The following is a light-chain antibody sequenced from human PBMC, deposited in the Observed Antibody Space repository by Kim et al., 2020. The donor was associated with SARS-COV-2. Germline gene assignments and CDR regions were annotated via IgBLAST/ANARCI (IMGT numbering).Light chain of an antibody. CDR2: DNN. V-gene: IGLV1-51*01. Sequence: QSVLTQPPSVSAAPGQKVTISCSGSSSNIGNNYVSWYQQLPGTAPTLIIYDNNKRPAGIPDRFSGSKSGTSATLDITGLQTGDEADYYCGTWHNNLIPVVFGGGTKLTVL. J-gene: IGLJ2*01. CDR1: SSNIGNNY. CDR3: GTWHNNLIPVV.